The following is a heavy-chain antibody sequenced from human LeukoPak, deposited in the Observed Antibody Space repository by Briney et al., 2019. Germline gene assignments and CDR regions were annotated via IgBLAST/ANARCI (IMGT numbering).Heavy chain of an antibody. V-gene: IGHV4-39*01. D-gene: IGHD6-19*01. Sequence: SETLSLTCTVSGGSISSSSYCWGWMRQPPGKGREWIGSIYYSGSTYYNPSLKSRVTISVDTSKNQFSLKLSSVTAADTAVYYCARSIRYSSGWRFDYWGQGTLVTVSS. J-gene: IGHJ4*02. CDR2: IYYSGST. CDR3: ARSIRYSSGWRFDY. CDR1: GGSISSSSYC.